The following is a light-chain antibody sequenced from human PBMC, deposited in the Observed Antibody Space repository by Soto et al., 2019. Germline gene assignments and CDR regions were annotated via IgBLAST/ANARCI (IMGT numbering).Light chain of an antibody. CDR1: SSDIGAYNY. CDR3: SSYGGNNNYVI. J-gene: IGLJ2*01. CDR2: EVT. Sequence: QSALTQPPSASGSPGQSVTISCSGTSSDIGAYNYVSWYQQHPGKAPKLLISEVTKRPSGVPDRFSGSKSGNTASLTVSWLQGDDEADYYCSSYGGNNNYVIFGGGTKLTVL. V-gene: IGLV2-8*01.